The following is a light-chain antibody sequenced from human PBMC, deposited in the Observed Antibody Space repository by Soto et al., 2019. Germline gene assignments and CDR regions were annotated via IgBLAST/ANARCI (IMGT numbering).Light chain of an antibody. J-gene: IGKJ1*01. CDR3: QQYNSFSWT. CDR2: KVS. Sequence: DIQLTQSPSTLSASVGDTVTITCRASQSITTWLAWYQQKPGKAPKALIYKVSTLYSGVPSRFSGSGSGTEFTLTITSRQPDDFATYYCQQYNSFSWTFGQGTKVEVK. CDR1: QSITTW. V-gene: IGKV1-5*03.